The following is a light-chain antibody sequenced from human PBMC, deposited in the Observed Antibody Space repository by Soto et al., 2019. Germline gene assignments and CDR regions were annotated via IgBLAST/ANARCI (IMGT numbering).Light chain of an antibody. J-gene: IGKJ1*01. V-gene: IGKV3-15*01. Sequence: EIVMTQSPATLSVSPGERATLSSRASQSVSSNLAWYQQKPGQAPRLLIYGASTRATGIPARFSGSGSGTEFTLTISSLQSEDFAVYYCRQYNNWPPWTFGQGTKVEIK. CDR3: RQYNNWPPWT. CDR2: GAS. CDR1: QSVSSN.